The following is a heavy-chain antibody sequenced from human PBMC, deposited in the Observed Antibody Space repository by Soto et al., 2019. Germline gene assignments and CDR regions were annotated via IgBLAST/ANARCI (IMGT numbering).Heavy chain of an antibody. D-gene: IGHD1-26*01. CDR1: GYTFTSYG. J-gene: IGHJ4*02. Sequence: ASVKVSCKASGYTFTSYGISRVRQAPGQGLEWMGWISAYNGNTNYAQKLQGRVTMTTDTSTSTAYMELRSLRSDDTAVYYCARDMMGATPPPRSYWGQGTLVTVSS. V-gene: IGHV1-18*01. CDR2: ISAYNGNT. CDR3: ARDMMGATPPPRSY.